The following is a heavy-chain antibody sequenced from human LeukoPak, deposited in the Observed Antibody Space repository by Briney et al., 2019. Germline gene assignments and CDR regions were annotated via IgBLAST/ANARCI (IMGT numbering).Heavy chain of an antibody. CDR1: GFSFTNSW. V-gene: IGHV5-51*01. D-gene: IGHD2-21*01. Sequence: GESLKISCKASGFSFTNSWIGWVRQMPGKGLEWMGIIYPGDSDTSYSPSFQGQVTISADKCISTAYLQWSSLKASDTAMYYCARHTCGGDCYLSDYWGQGTLVTVSS. CDR3: ARHTCGGDCYLSDY. CDR2: IYPGDSDT. J-gene: IGHJ4*02.